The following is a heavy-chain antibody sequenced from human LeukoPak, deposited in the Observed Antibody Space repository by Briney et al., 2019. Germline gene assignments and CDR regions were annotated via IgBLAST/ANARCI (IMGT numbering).Heavy chain of an antibody. CDR3: ARDSDDSSGYNWFDP. Sequence: PSETLSLTCTVSGGSISSYYWSWPRQPPGRGLECLGYCYYSGSTNYTLSLKSRVTISVDTSKIQFSLKLSSVTAADTAVYYCARDSDDSSGYNWFDPWGQGTLVTVSS. D-gene: IGHD3-22*01. V-gene: IGHV4-59*01. J-gene: IGHJ5*02. CDR1: GGSISSYY. CDR2: CYYSGST.